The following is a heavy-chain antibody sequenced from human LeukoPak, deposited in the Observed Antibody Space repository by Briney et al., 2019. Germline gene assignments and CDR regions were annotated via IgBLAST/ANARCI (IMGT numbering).Heavy chain of an antibody. Sequence: ASVKVSCKASGYTFTSYYMHWVRQAPGQGLEWMGIINPSGGSTSYAQKFQGRVTMTRDTSTSTVYMELSSLRSEDTAVYYCAGAARYCSGGSCYGYFDYWGQGTLVTVSS. CDR1: GYTFTSYY. CDR3: AGAARYCSGGSCYGYFDY. J-gene: IGHJ4*02. D-gene: IGHD2-15*01. V-gene: IGHV1-46*01. CDR2: INPSGGST.